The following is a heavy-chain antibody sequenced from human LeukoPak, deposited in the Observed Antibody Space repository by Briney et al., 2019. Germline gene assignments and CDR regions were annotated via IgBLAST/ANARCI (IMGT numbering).Heavy chain of an antibody. CDR3: ATDQDIRFLEWGSGFAFDI. D-gene: IGHD3-3*01. CDR1: GYTLTELS. CDR2: FDPEDGET. Sequence: ASVKVSCKVSGYTLTELSMHWVRQAPGKGLEWMGGFDPEDGETIYAQKFQGRVTMTEDTSTDTAYMELSSLRSEDTAVYYCATDQDIRFLEWGSGFAFDIWGQGTMVTVSS. J-gene: IGHJ3*02. V-gene: IGHV1-24*01.